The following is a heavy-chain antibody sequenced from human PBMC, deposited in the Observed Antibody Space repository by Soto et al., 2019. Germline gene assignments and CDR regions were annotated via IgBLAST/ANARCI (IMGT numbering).Heavy chain of an antibody. J-gene: IGHJ4*02. Sequence: SVKVSCKALGNTFTYRYLHWVRQAPGQALEWMGWITPFSGDVHYAQKFQERVTITRDRSINTAYMQMSSLRSEDTAMYFCARGGKRSVTTSDYWGQGTLVTVSS. CDR3: ARGGKRSVTTSDY. CDR1: GNTFTYRY. D-gene: IGHD4-17*01. V-gene: IGHV1-45*02. CDR2: ITPFSGDV.